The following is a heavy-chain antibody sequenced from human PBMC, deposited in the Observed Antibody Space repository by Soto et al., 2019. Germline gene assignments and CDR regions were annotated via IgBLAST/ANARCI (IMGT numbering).Heavy chain of an antibody. CDR2: ITSSGGTI. CDR3: ARDGSFRGYYYGMDV. V-gene: IGHV3-48*03. J-gene: IGHJ6*02. D-gene: IGHD3-10*01. CDR1: GFTFSSYE. Sequence: GSLRLSCAASGFTFSSYEMNWVRQAPWKGLEWVSYITSSGGTIYYADSVKGRFTISRDNAKNSLYLQMNSLRAEDTAVYYCARDGSFRGYYYGMDVWGQGTTVTVSS.